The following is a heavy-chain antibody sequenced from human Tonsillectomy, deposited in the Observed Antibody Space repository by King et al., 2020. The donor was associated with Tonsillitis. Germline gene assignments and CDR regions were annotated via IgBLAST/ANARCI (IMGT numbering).Heavy chain of an antibody. CDR3: TTDQIVVVTVSFFDI. CDR1: GFTFRNAW. J-gene: IGHJ3*02. CDR2: IKSKNDGGIK. D-gene: IGHD2-21*02. V-gene: IGHV3-15*01. Sequence: VQLVESGGGLVKHGGSLRLSCAASGFTFRNAWMSLVRQAPGKGLEWVCCIKSKNDGGIKDYAAPVKSRCTISRDDSKNTLYLQMNSLKTEDTAVYYCTTDQIVVVTVSFFDIWGQGTMVTVSS.